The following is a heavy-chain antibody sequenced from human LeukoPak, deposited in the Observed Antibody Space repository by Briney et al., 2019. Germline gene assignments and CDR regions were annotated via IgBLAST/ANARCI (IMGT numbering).Heavy chain of an antibody. CDR2: IYTSGST. CDR1: GDSISSGTYY. D-gene: IGHD2-2*01. Sequence: SQTLSLTCTVSGDSISSGTYYWSWIRQPAGKGLEWIGRIYTSGSTNYNPSLKSRVTISLDTSTNQFSLRLRSVTAADTAVYYCARRRRTSPFEIWGQGTMVTVSS. V-gene: IGHV4-61*02. J-gene: IGHJ3*02. CDR3: ARRRRTSPFEI.